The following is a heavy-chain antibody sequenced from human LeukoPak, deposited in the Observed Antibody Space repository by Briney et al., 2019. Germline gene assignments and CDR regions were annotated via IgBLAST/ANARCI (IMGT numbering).Heavy chain of an antibody. CDR2: ISSYNGNT. CDR1: GYTFTSYG. CDR3: ARDWVDTMVRGVKNWFDP. D-gene: IGHD3-10*01. Sequence: GASVKVSCKSSGYTFTSYGISWVRQAPGQGPEWMGWISSYNGNTNYAQKFQGRVTMTTDTSTRTTFMELRSLRSEDTAVYYCARDWVDTMVRGVKNWFDPWGQGTLVTVSS. V-gene: IGHV1-18*01. J-gene: IGHJ5*02.